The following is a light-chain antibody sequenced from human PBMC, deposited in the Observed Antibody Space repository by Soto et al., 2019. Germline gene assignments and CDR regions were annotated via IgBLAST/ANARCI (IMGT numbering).Light chain of an antibody. CDR1: QSVSSRY. J-gene: IGKJ2*01. V-gene: IGKV3-20*01. Sequence: EIVLTQSPGTLSLSPGERATLSCRASQSVSSRYLAWYQQKPGQAPRLLIYGASNRATGIPDRFSGSGSGRDFTLTIIRLEPEDFAVYFCQQYNNSPEYTFGQGTKLEIK. CDR3: QQYNNSPEYT. CDR2: GAS.